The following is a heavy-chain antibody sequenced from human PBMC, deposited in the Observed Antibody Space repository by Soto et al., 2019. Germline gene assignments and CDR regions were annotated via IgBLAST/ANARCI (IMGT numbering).Heavy chain of an antibody. CDR2: ISGSGGST. CDR3: AKDLPLIAVAQYYFDY. CDR1: GFTFSSYA. D-gene: IGHD6-19*01. V-gene: IGHV3-23*01. Sequence: GSLRLSCAASGFTFSSYAMSWVRQAPGKGLEWVSAISGSGGSTYYADSVKGRFTISRDNSKNTLYLQMNSLRAEDTAVYYCAKDLPLIAVAQYYFDYWGQGTLVTVSS. J-gene: IGHJ4*02.